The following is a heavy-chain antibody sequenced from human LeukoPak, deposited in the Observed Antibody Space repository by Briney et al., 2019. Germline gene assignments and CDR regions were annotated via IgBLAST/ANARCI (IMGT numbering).Heavy chain of an antibody. CDR3: ARRAAAGTGGYYYYYMDV. D-gene: IGHD6-13*01. Sequence: SVKVSCTASGGTFSSYAISWVRQAPGQGLEWMGGIIPIFGTANYAQKFQGRVTITADESTSTAYMELSSLRSEDTAVYYCARRAAAGTGGYYYYYMDVWGKGTTVTVSS. CDR2: IIPIFGTA. J-gene: IGHJ6*03. CDR1: GGTFSSYA. V-gene: IGHV1-69*13.